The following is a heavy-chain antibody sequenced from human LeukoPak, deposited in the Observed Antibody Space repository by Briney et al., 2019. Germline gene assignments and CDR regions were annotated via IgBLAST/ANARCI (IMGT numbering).Heavy chain of an antibody. D-gene: IGHD3-22*01. CDR1: GGSFSGYY. J-gene: IGHJ3*02. Sequence: PSETLSLTCAVYGGSFSGYYWSWIRQPPGRGLEWIGEINHSGSTNYNPSLKSRVTISVDTSKNQFSLKLSSVTAADTAVYYCACLTTADAFDIWGQGTMVTVSS. CDR2: INHSGST. CDR3: ACLTTADAFDI. V-gene: IGHV4-34*01.